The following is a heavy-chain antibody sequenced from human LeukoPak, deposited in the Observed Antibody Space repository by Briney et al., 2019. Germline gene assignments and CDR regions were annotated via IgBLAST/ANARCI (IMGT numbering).Heavy chain of an antibody. CDR1: GYTFTGYY. CDR2: INPNSGGT. D-gene: IGHD2-15*01. J-gene: IGHJ5*02. CDR3: ARGREDIVVVASWGTSFDP. V-gene: IGHV1-2*02. Sequence: ASVKVSCKASGYTFTGYYMHWVRQAPGQGLEWMGWINPNSGGTNYAQKFQGRVTMTRDTSISTAYMELSRLRSDDTAVYYCARGREDIVVVASWGTSFDPWGQGTLVTVSS.